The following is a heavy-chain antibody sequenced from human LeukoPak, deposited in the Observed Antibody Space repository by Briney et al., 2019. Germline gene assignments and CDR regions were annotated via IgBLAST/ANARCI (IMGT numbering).Heavy chain of an antibody. V-gene: IGHV1-69*04. CDR3: ARMSRRPYYYGMDV. CDR1: GGTFSSYA. Sequence: SVKVSCKASGGTFSSYAISWVRQAPRQGLEWMGRIIPILGIANYAQKFQGRVTITADKSTSTAYMELSSLRSEDTAVYYCARMSRRPYYYGMDVWGQGTTVTVSS. D-gene: IGHD6-25*01. J-gene: IGHJ6*02. CDR2: IIPILGIA.